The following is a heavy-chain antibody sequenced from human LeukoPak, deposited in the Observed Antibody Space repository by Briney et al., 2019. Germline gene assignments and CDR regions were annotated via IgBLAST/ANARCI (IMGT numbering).Heavy chain of an antibody. J-gene: IGHJ4*02. V-gene: IGHV4-34*01. CDR1: GGSFSGYY. D-gene: IGHD2-21*02. CDR3: ARGGVTLTY. CDR2: ISHSGST. Sequence: SETLSLTCAVYGGSFSGYYWSWIRQPPGKGLEWIGEISHSGSTNYSPSLKSRVTISVDTSKNQFSLKLSSVTAADTAVYYCARGGVTLTYWGQGTLVTVSS.